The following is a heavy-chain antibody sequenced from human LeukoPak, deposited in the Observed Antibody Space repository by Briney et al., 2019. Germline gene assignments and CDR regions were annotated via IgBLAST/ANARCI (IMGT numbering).Heavy chain of an antibody. V-gene: IGHV4-39*01. J-gene: IGHJ6*02. CDR1: GGSISSSTYY. Sequence: SETLSLTCTVSGGSISSSTYYWGWIRQPPGKGLELIGSKYYRGNSYYNPSLKSRVSISVDTSKNQFSLKLSSVTAADTAVYYCARLYYYYGLDVWGQGTTVTVSS. CDR2: KYYRGNS. CDR3: ARLYYYYGLDV.